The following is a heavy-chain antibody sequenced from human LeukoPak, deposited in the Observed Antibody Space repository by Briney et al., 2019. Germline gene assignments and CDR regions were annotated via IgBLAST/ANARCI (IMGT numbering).Heavy chain of an antibody. Sequence: ASVKVSYKASGYTFTGYYMHWVRQAPGKGLEWMGGFDPEDGEKIYAQKFQGRVTMTEDTSTDTAYMELSSLRSDDTAVYYCATETTAGTLDYWGQGTLVTVSS. D-gene: IGHD6-13*01. CDR3: ATETTAGTLDY. CDR1: GYTFTGYY. J-gene: IGHJ4*02. V-gene: IGHV1-24*01. CDR2: FDPEDGEK.